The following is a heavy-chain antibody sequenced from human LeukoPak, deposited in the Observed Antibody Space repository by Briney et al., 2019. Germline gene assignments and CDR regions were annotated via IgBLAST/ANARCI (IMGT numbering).Heavy chain of an antibody. D-gene: IGHD6-6*01. Sequence: PSETLSLTCTVSGGSISSGSYYWRWIRQPAGKGLEWIGRMYTSGTTNYNPSLKSRITISVDTSKNQFSLKLTSVTAADTAVYYCARGASSSSAIGYYYYYMDVWGNGTTVTVSS. J-gene: IGHJ6*03. V-gene: IGHV4-61*02. CDR1: GGSISSGSYY. CDR2: MYTSGTT. CDR3: ARGASSSSAIGYYYYYMDV.